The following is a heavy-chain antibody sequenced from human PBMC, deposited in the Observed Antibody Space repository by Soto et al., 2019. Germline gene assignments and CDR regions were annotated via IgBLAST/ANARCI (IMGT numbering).Heavy chain of an antibody. CDR2: ISSSSSYI. V-gene: IGHV3-21*01. D-gene: IGHD3-16*01. CDR1: GFTFSSYS. Sequence: GGSLRLSCAASGFTFSSYSMNWVRQAPGKGLEWVSSISSSSSYIYYADSVKGRFTISRDNAKNSLYLQMNSLRAEDTAVYYWGRVLTVFWGGFGGGGHDYWGQGTLVTVSS. CDR3: GRVLTVFWGGFGGGGHDY. J-gene: IGHJ4*02.